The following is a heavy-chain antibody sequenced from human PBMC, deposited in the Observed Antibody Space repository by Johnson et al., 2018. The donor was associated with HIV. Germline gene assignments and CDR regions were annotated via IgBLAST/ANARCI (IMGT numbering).Heavy chain of an antibody. V-gene: IGHV3-7*05. J-gene: IGHJ3*01. CDR2: IKQDGSEK. CDR3: ARDDTGYSSSFDAFDV. CDR1: GFTFSNYW. Sequence: VQLVESGGGLVQPGGSLRLSCAASGFTFSNYWMTWVRQAPGKGLEWVANIKQDGSEKYYVDSMKGRFTISRDNAKNSLYLQMSSLRAEDTAVYYCARDDTGYSSSFDAFDVWGQGTMVTVSS. D-gene: IGHD6-13*01.